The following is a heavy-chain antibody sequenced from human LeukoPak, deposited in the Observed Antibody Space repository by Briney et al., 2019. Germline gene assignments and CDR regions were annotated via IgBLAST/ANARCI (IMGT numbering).Heavy chain of an antibody. CDR1: GFTFSSYA. D-gene: IGHD2-2*01. CDR3: AKEIGGYCSSTSCYWEVLSAFDI. Sequence: GGSLRLSCAASGFTFSSYAMSWVRQAPGKGLEWVSAISGSGGSTYYADSVKGRFTISRDNSKNTLYLQMNSLRAEDTAVYYCAKEIGGYCSSTSCYWEVLSAFDIWGQGTMVTVSS. CDR2: ISGSGGST. J-gene: IGHJ3*02. V-gene: IGHV3-23*01.